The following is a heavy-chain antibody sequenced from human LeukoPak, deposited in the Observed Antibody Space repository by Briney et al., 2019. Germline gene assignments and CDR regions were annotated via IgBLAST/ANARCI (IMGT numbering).Heavy chain of an antibody. D-gene: IGHD3-3*01. CDR1: GGSFSGYY. J-gene: IGHJ6*03. CDR3: ARIPPNYDFWSGYYLNYYYYMDV. CDR2: IYYSGST. Sequence: SETLSLTCAVYGGSFSGYYWSWIRQLPGKGLEWIGYIYYSGSTNYNPSLKSRVTISVDTSKNQFSLKLSSVTAADTAVYYCARIPPNYDFWSGYYLNYYYYMDVWGKGTTVTVSS. V-gene: IGHV4-59*01.